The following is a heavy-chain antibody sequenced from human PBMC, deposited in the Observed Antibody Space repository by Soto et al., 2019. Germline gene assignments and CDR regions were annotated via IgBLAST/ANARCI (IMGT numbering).Heavy chain of an antibody. CDR2: ISGSDGST. Sequence: EVQLLESGGGLVQPGGSLRLSCAASGFTFSSYAMSWVRQAPGKGLEWVSGISGSDGSTYYADSVKGRFTISRGNSKNTLYLQMNSLRAEDTAVYYCAKDGFYSNYVKLDYWGQGTLVTVSS. J-gene: IGHJ4*02. CDR3: AKDGFYSNYVKLDY. CDR1: GFTFSSYA. D-gene: IGHD4-4*01. V-gene: IGHV3-23*01.